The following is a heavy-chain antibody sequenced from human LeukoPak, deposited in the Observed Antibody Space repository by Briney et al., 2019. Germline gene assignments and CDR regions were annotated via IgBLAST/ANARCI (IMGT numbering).Heavy chain of an antibody. Sequence: PGGSLRLSCAASGFTFSSYGMSWVRQAPGKGLEWVSAISGSGGSTYYADSVKGRFTISRDNSKNTLYLQMNSLRAEDTAVHYCAKDDSSGYYSLDAFDIWGQGTMVTVSS. J-gene: IGHJ3*02. CDR3: AKDDSSGYYSLDAFDI. CDR2: ISGSGGST. D-gene: IGHD3-22*01. CDR1: GFTFSSYG. V-gene: IGHV3-23*01.